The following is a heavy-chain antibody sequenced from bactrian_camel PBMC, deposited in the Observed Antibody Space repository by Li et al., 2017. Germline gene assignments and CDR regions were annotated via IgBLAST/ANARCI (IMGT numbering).Heavy chain of an antibody. CDR3: AAAILPRCDPHVPVDFRH. Sequence: HVQLVESGGGSAQAGGSLKLSCVASGDKYHNACMGWFRQAPGREREGVAAIDSEGRTIYTDSVKGRFTTSKDDAKNTLYLQMNKLKPEDTAMYICAAAILPRCDPHVPVDFRHWGQGTQVTVS. D-gene: IGHD4*01. CDR2: IDSEGRT. CDR1: GDKYHNAC. V-gene: IGHV3S53*01. J-gene: IGHJ4*01.